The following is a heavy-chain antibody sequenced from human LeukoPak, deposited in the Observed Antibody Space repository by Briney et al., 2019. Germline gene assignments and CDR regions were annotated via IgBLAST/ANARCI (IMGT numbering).Heavy chain of an antibody. CDR2: IYYSGST. V-gene: IGHV4-59*01. Sequence: SETLSLTFTVSGGSISSYYWSWIRQPPGKGLEWIGYIYYSGSTNYNPSLKSRVTISVDTSKNQFSLKLSSVTAADTAVYYCARVSVDTAMVGAFDIWGQGTMVTVSS. CDR1: GGSISSYY. CDR3: ARVSVDTAMVGAFDI. D-gene: IGHD5-18*01. J-gene: IGHJ3*02.